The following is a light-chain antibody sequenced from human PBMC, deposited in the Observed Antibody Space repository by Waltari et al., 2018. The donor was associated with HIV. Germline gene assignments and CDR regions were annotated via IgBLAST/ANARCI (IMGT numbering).Light chain of an antibody. CDR1: SSDIGGYTY. CDR3: SSYGGSANLL. J-gene: IGLJ2*01. V-gene: IGLV2-8*01. Sequence: QSALTQPPSASGSPGQSVTISCTGTSSDIGGYTYVSWYQQYPGKAPKLMIYEVSKRPPGVPYRVSGSKSANTASLTVSGLQAEDEADYYCSSYGGSANLLFGGGTKLTVL. CDR2: EVS.